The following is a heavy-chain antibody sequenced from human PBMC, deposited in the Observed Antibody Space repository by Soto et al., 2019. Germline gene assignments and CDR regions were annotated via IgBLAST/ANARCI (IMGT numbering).Heavy chain of an antibody. CDR2: ISDSGGNT. J-gene: IGHJ4*02. D-gene: IGHD3-10*01. Sequence: GGSLRLSCAASGFTFSGYAMSWVRQAPGKGLEWVSGISDSGGNTFYADSVKGRFTISRDNSENTQYLQMNSLRAEDTAMYYCAKDPRGPDYWGLGTLVTVSS. CDR1: GFTFSGYA. V-gene: IGHV3-23*01. CDR3: AKDPRGPDY.